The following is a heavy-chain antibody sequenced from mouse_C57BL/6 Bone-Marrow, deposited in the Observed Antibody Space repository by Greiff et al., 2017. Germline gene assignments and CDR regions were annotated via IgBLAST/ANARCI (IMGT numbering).Heavy chain of an antibody. CDR3: ARSFITTVARYFDV. CDR1: GFTFSSYG. Sequence: EVKVVESGGDLVKPGGSLKLSCAASGFTFSSYGMSWVRQTPDKRLEWVATISSGGSYTYYPDSVKGRFTISRDNAKNTLYLQMSSLKSEDTAMYYCARSFITTVARYFDVWGTGTTVTVSS. J-gene: IGHJ1*03. V-gene: IGHV5-6*01. CDR2: ISSGGSYT. D-gene: IGHD1-1*01.